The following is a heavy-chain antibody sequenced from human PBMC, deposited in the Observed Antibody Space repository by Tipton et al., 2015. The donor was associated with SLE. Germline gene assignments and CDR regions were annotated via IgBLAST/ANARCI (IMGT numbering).Heavy chain of an antibody. CDR1: YGSIGNYY. D-gene: IGHD6-19*01. Sequence: TLSLTCTISYGSIGNYYWSWFRQSAGKGLEWMGRFYPGGTTSYNPSFKSRVTMSADTSKNQFSLKLNSVTAADTAVYYCARGVRIAVVKGWYFDLWGRGTLVTVSS. J-gene: IGHJ2*01. CDR3: ARGVRIAVVKGWYFDL. CDR2: FYPGGTT. V-gene: IGHV4-4*07.